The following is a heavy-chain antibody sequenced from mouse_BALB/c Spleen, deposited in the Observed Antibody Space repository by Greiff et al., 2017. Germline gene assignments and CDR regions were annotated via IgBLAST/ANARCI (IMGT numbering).Heavy chain of an antibody. J-gene: IGHJ3*01. CDR2: ISNGGGST. Sequence: EVMLVESGGGLVQPGGSLKLSCAASGFTFSSYTMSWVRQTPEKRLEWVAYISNGGGSTYYPDTVKGRFTISRDNAKNTLYLQMSSLKSEDTAMYYCATLYGSSPAWFAYWGQGTLVTVSA. CDR1: GFTFSSYT. V-gene: IGHV5-12-2*01. CDR3: ATLYGSSPAWFAY. D-gene: IGHD1-1*01.